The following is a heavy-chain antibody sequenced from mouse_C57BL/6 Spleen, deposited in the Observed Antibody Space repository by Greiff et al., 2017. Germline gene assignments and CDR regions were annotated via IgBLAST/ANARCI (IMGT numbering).Heavy chain of an antibody. Sequence: QVQLQQSGPELVKPGASVKISCKASGYAFSSSWMNWVKQRPGKGLEWIGRIYPGDGDTNYNGKFKGKATLTADKSSSTAYMQLSSLTSEDSAVYFCARERGEYYCDYWGQGTTLTVSS. J-gene: IGHJ2*01. CDR2: IYPGDGDT. V-gene: IGHV1-82*01. CDR1: GYAFSSSW. CDR3: ARERGEYYCDY.